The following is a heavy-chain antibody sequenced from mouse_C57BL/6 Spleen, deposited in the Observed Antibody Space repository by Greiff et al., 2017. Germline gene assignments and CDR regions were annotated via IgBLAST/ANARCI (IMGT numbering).Heavy chain of an antibody. D-gene: IGHD1-1*01. J-gene: IGHJ2*01. Sequence: QVQLQQPGAELVKPGASVKLSCKASGYTFTSYWMHWVKQRPGRGLEWIGRIDPNSGGTKYNEKFKSKATLTVDKPSSTSYMQRSSLPSEDSAVYYCAREPFTAVVADYFDYWGQGTTLTVSS. CDR2: IDPNSGGT. CDR1: GYTFTSYW. V-gene: IGHV1-72*01. CDR3: AREPFTAVVADYFDY.